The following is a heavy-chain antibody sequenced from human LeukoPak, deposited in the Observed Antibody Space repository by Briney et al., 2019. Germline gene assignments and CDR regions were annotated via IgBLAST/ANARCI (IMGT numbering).Heavy chain of an antibody. V-gene: IGHV3-64*01. Sequence: GVSLRLSCAASGFTFSSYAMHWVRQAPGKGLEYVSAISSNGGSTYYANSVKGRFTISRDNSKNTLYLQMGSLRAEDMAVYYCARVDSYGYGYWGQGTLVTVSS. CDR3: ARVDSYGYGY. CDR2: ISSNGGST. D-gene: IGHD5-18*01. J-gene: IGHJ4*02. CDR1: GFTFSSYA.